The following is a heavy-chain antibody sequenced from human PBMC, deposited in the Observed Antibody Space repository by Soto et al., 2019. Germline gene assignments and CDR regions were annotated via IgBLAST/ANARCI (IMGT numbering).Heavy chain of an antibody. CDR2: IYYSGTT. Sequence: QVQLQESGPGLVKPSQTLSLTCTVSGGSISSGDYYWSWIRQPPGKGLEWIGYIYYSGTTYYNPSIKSRVTISVATSKNQFSLKLSSVTAVDTAVYYFARADYNNYRYFDLWGRGTLVTVSS. D-gene: IGHD3-9*01. CDR3: ARADYNNYRYFDL. CDR1: GGSISSGDYY. V-gene: IGHV4-30-4*01. J-gene: IGHJ2*01.